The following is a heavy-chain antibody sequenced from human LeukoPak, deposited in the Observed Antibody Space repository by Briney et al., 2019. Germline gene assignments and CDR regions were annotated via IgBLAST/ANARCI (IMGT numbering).Heavy chain of an antibody. CDR3: ARERDRYYYDSSGSFWFDP. CDR2: IKQDGSEK. J-gene: IGHJ5*02. CDR1: GFTFSSYW. Sequence: GGSLRLSCAASGFTFSSYWMSWVRQAPGKGLEWVANIKQDGSEKYYVDSVKGRFTISRDNAKNSLYLQMNSLRAEDTAVYYCARERDRYYYDSSGSFWFDPWGQGTLVTVSS. V-gene: IGHV3-7*01. D-gene: IGHD3-22*01.